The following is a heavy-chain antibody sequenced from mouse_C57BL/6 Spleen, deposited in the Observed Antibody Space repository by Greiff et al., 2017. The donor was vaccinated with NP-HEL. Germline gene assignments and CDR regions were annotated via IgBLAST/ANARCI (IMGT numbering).Heavy chain of an antibody. CDR1: GYAFSSYW. Sequence: QVQLKQSGAELVKPGASVKISCKASGYAFSSYWMNWVKQRPGKGLAWIGQIYPGDGDTNYNGKFKGKATLTADKSSSTAYMQLSSLTSEDSAVYFCARWNGNFYFDYWGQGTTLTVSS. CDR3: ARWNGNFYFDY. D-gene: IGHD2-1*01. J-gene: IGHJ2*01. CDR2: IYPGDGDT. V-gene: IGHV1-80*01.